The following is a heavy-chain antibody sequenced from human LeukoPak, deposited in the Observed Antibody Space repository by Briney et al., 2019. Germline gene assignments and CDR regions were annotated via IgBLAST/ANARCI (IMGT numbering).Heavy chain of an antibody. CDR2: IKTDGSEK. CDR1: GFTFSSYW. CDR3: ARDDFWSGYYYYYYGMDV. J-gene: IGHJ6*02. D-gene: IGHD3-3*01. V-gene: IGHV3-7*03. Sequence: PGGSLRLSCEASGFTFSSYWMSWVRQAPGKGLEWVANIKTDGSEKYYVDSVKGRFTISRDNAKNSLYLQMNSLRAEDTAVYYCARDDFWSGYYYYYYGMDVWGQGTTVTVSS.